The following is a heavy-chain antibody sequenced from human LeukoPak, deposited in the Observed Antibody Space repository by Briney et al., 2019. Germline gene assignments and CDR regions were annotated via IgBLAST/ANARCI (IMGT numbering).Heavy chain of an antibody. J-gene: IGHJ4*02. CDR1: GFTFSDYN. Sequence: PGGSLRLSCAASGFTFSDYNMNWVRQVPGKGLEAGSYMSRSGDSIYYADSVKGRFTISRDNAKNSLYLQMHSLRAEDTAVYYCAREWFYYGSGSDYWGQGTLVTVSS. V-gene: IGHV3-48*01. CDR2: MSRSGDSI. CDR3: AREWFYYGSGSDY. D-gene: IGHD3-10*01.